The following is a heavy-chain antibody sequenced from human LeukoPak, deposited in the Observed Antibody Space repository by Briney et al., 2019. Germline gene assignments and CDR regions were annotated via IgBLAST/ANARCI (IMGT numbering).Heavy chain of an antibody. D-gene: IGHD3/OR15-3a*01. CDR3: ARADGTGGLYDY. CDR1: GFTVSSNY. Sequence: PGGSLRLSCAVSGFTVSSNYMNWVRQAPGKELEWVSVIYSGGSTYYADSVKGRFTISRDYSKNMLFLQMNSLRAEDTAIYYCARADGTGGLYDYWGQGTLVTVSS. V-gene: IGHV3-53*01. J-gene: IGHJ4*02. CDR2: IYSGGST.